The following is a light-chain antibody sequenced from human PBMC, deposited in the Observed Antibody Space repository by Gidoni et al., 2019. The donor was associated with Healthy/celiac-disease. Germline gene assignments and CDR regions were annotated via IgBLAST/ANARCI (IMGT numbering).Light chain of an antibody. CDR1: QGISSY. Sequence: IRMTQSPSSLSASTGDRVTITCRASQGISSYLAWYQQKPGKAPKLLIYAASTLQSGVPSRFSGSGSGTDFTLTTSCLQSEDFATYYCQQYYSYPYTFGQGTKLEIK. V-gene: IGKV1-8*01. J-gene: IGKJ2*01. CDR2: AAS. CDR3: QQYYSYPYT.